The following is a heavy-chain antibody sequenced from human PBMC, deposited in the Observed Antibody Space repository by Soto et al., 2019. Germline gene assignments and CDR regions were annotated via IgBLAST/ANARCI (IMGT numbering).Heavy chain of an antibody. CDR1: GFTFSDYY. Sequence: QVQLVESGGGLVKPGGSLRLSCAASGFTFSDYYTSWIRQAPGKGLEWVSYISSGGSTIYYADSVKGRFTISRDNAKNSLYLQMNSLRAEDTAVYYCARVPIVVVVAATRDWYFELWGRGTLVTVSS. J-gene: IGHJ2*01. CDR2: ISSGGSTI. V-gene: IGHV3-11*04. D-gene: IGHD2-15*01. CDR3: ARVPIVVVVAATRDWYFEL.